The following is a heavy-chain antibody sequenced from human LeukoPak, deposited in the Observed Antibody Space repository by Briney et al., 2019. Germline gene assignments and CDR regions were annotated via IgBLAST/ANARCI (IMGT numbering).Heavy chain of an antibody. CDR3: ARDGGDYFPGWYFGY. J-gene: IGHJ4*02. CDR1: GGTFSSYG. CDR2: ISAYNGNT. V-gene: IGHV1-18*01. Sequence: RASVKVSCKASGGTFSSYGISWVRQAPGQGLEWMGWISAYNGNTNYAQKLQGRVTMTTDTSTSTAYMELRSLRSDDTAVYYCARDGGDYFPGWYFGYWGQGTLVTVSS. D-gene: IGHD2/OR15-2a*01.